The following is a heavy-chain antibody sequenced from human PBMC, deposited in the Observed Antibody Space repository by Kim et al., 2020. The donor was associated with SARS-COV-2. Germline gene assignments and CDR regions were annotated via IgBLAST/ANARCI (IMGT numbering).Heavy chain of an antibody. V-gene: IGHV3-23*03. CDR1: GFTFSRFA. J-gene: IGHJ3*02. CDR2: IYSGAGST. Sequence: GGSLRLSCAASGFTFSRFAMTWVRQAPGKGLEWVSVIYSGAGSTNYADSVKGRFTISRDNSMNTLYLQMNSLRAEDTAVYFCAKGYEALDIWGQGTMVTVSS. CDR3: AKGYEALDI.